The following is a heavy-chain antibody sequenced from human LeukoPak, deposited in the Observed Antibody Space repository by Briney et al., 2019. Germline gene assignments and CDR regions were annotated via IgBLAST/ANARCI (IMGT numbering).Heavy chain of an antibody. D-gene: IGHD1-26*01. CDR1: GYTFTDYD. V-gene: IGHV1-2*02. CDR3: ARPLYSGSYSY. Sequence: GASVKVSCKASGYTFTDYDIHWVRRAPGQGREWMGWINPNSGGPNYAQKFQGRVAMTRDTSISTAYMELSSLTSDDTAVYYCARPLYSGSYSYWGRGTLVTVSS. CDR2: INPNSGGP. J-gene: IGHJ4*02.